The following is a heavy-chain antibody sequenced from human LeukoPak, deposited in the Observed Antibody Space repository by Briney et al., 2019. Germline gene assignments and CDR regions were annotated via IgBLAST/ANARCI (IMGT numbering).Heavy chain of an antibody. D-gene: IGHD1-26*01. Sequence: PGGSLRLSCAASGFTFSSYAMSWVRQAPGKGLDWVSTMGGSGHETFYADSVKGRFAISRDNSKNTLYLQVNSLRAEDTAVYYCVKDLRGNSESYGYFDLWGRSTLVTVSS. J-gene: IGHJ2*01. CDR3: VKDLRGNSESYGYFDL. CDR2: MGGSGHET. CDR1: GFTFSSYA. V-gene: IGHV3-23*01.